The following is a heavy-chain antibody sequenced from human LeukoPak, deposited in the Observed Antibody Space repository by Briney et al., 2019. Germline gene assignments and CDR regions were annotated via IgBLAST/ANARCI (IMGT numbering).Heavy chain of an antibody. D-gene: IGHD2/OR15-2a*01. Sequence: GGSLRLSCAASGFTFSSFAMSWVRQAPGKGLEWVSGFSETNSGIYYADSVKGRFTISRDNSRNTLYLQMNSLGVEDTAIYFCAKIVQTGNSMFDYWGQGALVTVSS. CDR2: FSETNSGI. J-gene: IGHJ4*01. V-gene: IGHV3-23*01. CDR1: GFTFSSFA. CDR3: AKIVQTGNSMFDY.